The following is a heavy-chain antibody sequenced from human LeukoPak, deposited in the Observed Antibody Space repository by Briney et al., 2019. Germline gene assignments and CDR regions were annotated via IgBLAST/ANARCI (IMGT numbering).Heavy chain of an antibody. V-gene: IGHV3-21*04. J-gene: IGHJ6*03. CDR3: ARETDSYYYYYYYMDV. CDR1: GFTFRTYT. Sequence: GGSLRLSCAASGFTFRTYTMNWVRQAPGKGLEWISSISRSSSDIYYADSVKGRFTISRDNAKNSLYLQMNSLRAEDTAVYFCARETDSYYYYYYYMDVWGKGTTVTVSS. D-gene: IGHD2-15*01. CDR2: ISRSSSDI.